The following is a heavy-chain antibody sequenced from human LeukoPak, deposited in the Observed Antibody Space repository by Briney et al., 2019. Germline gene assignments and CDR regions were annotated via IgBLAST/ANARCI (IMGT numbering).Heavy chain of an antibody. CDR2: IYYSGST. J-gene: IGHJ4*02. D-gene: IGHD6-6*01. CDR3: ARAYSSSPYYFDY. Sequence: KSSETLSLTCTVSGGSISSYYWSWIRQPPGKGLEWIGYIYYSGSTNYNPSLKSRVTISVDTSKNQFSLKLSSVTAADTAVYYCARAYSSSPYYFDYWGQGTLVTVSS. V-gene: IGHV4-59*01. CDR1: GGSISSYY.